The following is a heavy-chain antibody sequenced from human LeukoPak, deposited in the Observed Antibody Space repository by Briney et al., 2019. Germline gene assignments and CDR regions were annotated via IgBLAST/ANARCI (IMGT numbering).Heavy chain of an antibody. D-gene: IGHD3-22*01. J-gene: IGHJ4*02. CDR1: GFSLSDYT. CDR2: ISSSSSYI. CDR3: ARDSFYYDSSGFDY. Sequence: GGSLTLSCAAAGFSLSDYTMNWVRQAPGKGLEWVSSISSSSSYIYYADSVKGRFTISRDNAKNSLDLQLNSLRAEESAVYYCARDSFYYDSSGFDYWGQGTLVTVSS. V-gene: IGHV3-21*01.